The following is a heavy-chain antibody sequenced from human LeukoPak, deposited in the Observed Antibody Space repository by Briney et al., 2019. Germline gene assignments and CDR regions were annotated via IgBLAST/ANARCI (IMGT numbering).Heavy chain of an antibody. D-gene: IGHD3-3*01. J-gene: IGHJ4*02. V-gene: IGHV4-38-2*01. CDR2: MYHSGST. Sequence: SETLSLTCAVSGYSISSGYYWGWIRQPPGKGLEWIGSMYHSGSTYYNPSLKSRVTISVDTSKNQFSLKLSTVTAADTAVYYCARSAARAFGYWGQGTLVTVSS. CDR3: ARSAARAFGY. CDR1: GYSISSGYY.